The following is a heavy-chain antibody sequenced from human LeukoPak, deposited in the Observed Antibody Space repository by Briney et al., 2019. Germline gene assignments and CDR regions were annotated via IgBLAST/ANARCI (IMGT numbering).Heavy chain of an antibody. Sequence: GGSLRLSCAASGFTFSDYYMSWIRQAPGKGLEWVSYISSSGSTIYYADSVKGRFTISRDNAKNSLYLQMNSLRAEDTAVYYCARDDHKGVPYQGFDYWGQGTLVTVSS. CDR1: GFTFSDYY. J-gene: IGHJ4*02. V-gene: IGHV3-11*01. CDR3: ARDDHKGVPYQGFDY. CDR2: ISSSGSTI. D-gene: IGHD1-1*01.